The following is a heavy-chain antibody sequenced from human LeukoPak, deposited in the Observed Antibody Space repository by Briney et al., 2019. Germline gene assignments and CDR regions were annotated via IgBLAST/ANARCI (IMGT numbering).Heavy chain of an antibody. CDR2: ISAYNGNT. CDR1: GYTFTSYG. V-gene: IGHV1-18*01. D-gene: IGHD2-2*01. Sequence: ASVKVSCKASGYTFTSYGISWVRQAPGQGLEWMGWISAYNGNTNYAQKLQGRVTMTTDTSTSTAYMELRSLRSDDTAVYYCATADRVCSSISCYDYYYYMDVWGKGTTVTVSS. J-gene: IGHJ6*03. CDR3: ATADRVCSSISCYDYYYYMDV.